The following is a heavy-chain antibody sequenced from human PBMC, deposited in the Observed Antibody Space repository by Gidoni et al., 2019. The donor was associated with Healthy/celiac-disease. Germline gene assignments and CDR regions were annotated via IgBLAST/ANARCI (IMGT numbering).Heavy chain of an antibody. J-gene: IGHJ4*02. D-gene: IGHD1-26*01. Sequence: EVQLVESGGGLVQPGGSLRLSCAASGFTFSSYWMHWVRQAPGKGLVWVSRTNSDGSSTSYADSVKGRFTISRDNAKNTLYLQMNSLRAEDTAVYYCARDLVGATGGFDYWGQGTLVTVSS. CDR2: TNSDGSST. CDR1: GFTFSSYW. CDR3: ARDLVGATGGFDY. V-gene: IGHV3-74*01.